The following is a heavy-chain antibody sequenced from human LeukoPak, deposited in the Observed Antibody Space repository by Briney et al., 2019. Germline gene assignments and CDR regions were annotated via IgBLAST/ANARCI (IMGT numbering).Heavy chain of an antibody. Sequence: GGSLRLSCAASGFTFSSYWMHWVRQAPGKGLVWVSRINTDGSSTSYVDSGKGRFNISRDNAKNTLYLQMNRLRAEDTAVYYCARGYNYCYWIDYWGQGTLVTVSS. J-gene: IGHJ4*02. CDR3: ARGYNYCYWIDY. V-gene: IGHV3-74*01. D-gene: IGHD5-18*01. CDR2: INTDGSST. CDR1: GFTFSSYW.